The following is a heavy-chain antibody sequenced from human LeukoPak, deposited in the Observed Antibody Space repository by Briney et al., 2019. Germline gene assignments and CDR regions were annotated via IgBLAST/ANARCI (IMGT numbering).Heavy chain of an antibody. V-gene: IGHV4-59*01. CDR1: GGSISSYY. J-gene: IGHJ3*02. CDR3: TWRRLLAAAGRGAFDI. D-gene: IGHD6-13*01. CDR2: IYYSGST. Sequence: SETLSLTCTVSGGSISSYYWSWIRQPPGKGLEWIGYIYYSGSTNYNPSLKSRVTISVDTSKNQFSLKLSSVTAADTAVYYCTWRRLLAAAGRGAFDIWGQGTMVTVSS.